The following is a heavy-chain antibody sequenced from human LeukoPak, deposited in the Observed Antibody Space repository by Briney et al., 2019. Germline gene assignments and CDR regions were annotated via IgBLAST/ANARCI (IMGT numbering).Heavy chain of an antibody. D-gene: IGHD6-13*01. Sequence: SETLSLTCTVSGGSISSYYWSGIRQPPGKGLEWIGYIYYSGSTNYNPSLKSRVTISVDTSKNQFSLKLSSVTAADTAVYYCARVSGSSWYIYWGQGTLVTVSS. J-gene: IGHJ4*02. CDR1: GGSISSYY. CDR2: IYYSGST. V-gene: IGHV4-59*01. CDR3: ARVSGSSWYIY.